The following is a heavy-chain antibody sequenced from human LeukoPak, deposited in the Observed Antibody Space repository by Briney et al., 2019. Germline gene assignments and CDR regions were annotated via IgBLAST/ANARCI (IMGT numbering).Heavy chain of an antibody. Sequence: KSSETLSLTCAVYGGSFSGYYWSWIRQPPGKGLEWIGEINHSGSTNYNPSLKSRVTISVDTSKNQFSLKLSSVTAADTAVYYCARDYYDSSGYGTFDYWGQGTLVTVSS. J-gene: IGHJ4*02. CDR2: INHSGST. CDR3: ARDYYDSSGYGTFDY. CDR1: GGSFSGYY. D-gene: IGHD3-22*01. V-gene: IGHV4-34*01.